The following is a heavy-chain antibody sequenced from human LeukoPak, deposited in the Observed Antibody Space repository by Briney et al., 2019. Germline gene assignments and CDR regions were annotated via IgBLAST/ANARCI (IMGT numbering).Heavy chain of an antibody. Sequence: SETLSLTCAVYGGSFSGYYWSWIRQPPGKGLEWIGEINHSGSTNYNPSLKSRVTISVDTSKNQFSLKLSSVTAADTAVYYCARDRIRYFDWLLLLDYWGQGTLVTVSS. CDR1: GGSFSGYY. J-gene: IGHJ4*02. CDR2: INHSGST. CDR3: ARDRIRYFDWLLLLDY. D-gene: IGHD3-9*01. V-gene: IGHV4-34*01.